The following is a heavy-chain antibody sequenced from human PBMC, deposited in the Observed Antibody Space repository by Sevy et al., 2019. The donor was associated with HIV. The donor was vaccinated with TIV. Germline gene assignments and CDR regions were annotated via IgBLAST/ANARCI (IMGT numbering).Heavy chain of an antibody. Sequence: GGSLRLSCAASGFGLSDYAIHWARQGPVKGLEWLTVISFDGGNKYYADSVKGRFTISRENSKNTVSLQMNSLRPDDTALYYCARGPYNSGLRLDFWGRGILVTVSS. J-gene: IGHJ4*02. D-gene: IGHD5-12*01. V-gene: IGHV3-30-3*01. CDR1: GFGLSDYA. CDR3: ARGPYNSGLRLDF. CDR2: ISFDGGNK.